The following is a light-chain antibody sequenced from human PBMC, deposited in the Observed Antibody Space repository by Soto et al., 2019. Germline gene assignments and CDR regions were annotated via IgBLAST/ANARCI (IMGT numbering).Light chain of an antibody. J-gene: IGKJ5*01. V-gene: IGKV3-11*01. CDR3: QQRSNWPIT. Sequence: EIVLTQSPATLSFSPGEGATLSCRASQSIASFLAWYQQKPGQAPRLLIYAASNRATGVPARFSGSGSGTDFTLAISSLEPEDFAVYYCQQRSNWPITFGQGTRLEIK. CDR1: QSIASF. CDR2: AAS.